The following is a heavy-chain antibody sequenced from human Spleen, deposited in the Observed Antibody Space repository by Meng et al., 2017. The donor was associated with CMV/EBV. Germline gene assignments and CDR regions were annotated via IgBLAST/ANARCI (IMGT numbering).Heavy chain of an antibody. Sequence: CTVSGGSVGRPGSTWAWNGQRPGEGLEWIGYIYYAGTPSYNPSLASRVTISLDTSNNRYSLSLKSVTAADTALYFCARVRGAGNEDYWGPGTLVTVSS. J-gene: IGHJ4*02. CDR2: IYYAGTP. CDR1: GGSVGRPGST. CDR3: ARVRGAGNEDY. V-gene: IGHV4-31*03. D-gene: IGHD3-10*01.